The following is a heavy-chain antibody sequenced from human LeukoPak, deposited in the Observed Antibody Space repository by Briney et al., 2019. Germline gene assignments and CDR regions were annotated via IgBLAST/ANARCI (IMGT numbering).Heavy chain of an antibody. CDR1: GGSISSGGYY. CDR3: ARKSSRGGFNGYDYWYFDL. D-gene: IGHD5-12*01. V-gene: IGHV4-31*03. CDR2: IYYSGST. Sequence: PSQTLSLTCTVSGGSISSGGYYWSWIRQHPGKGLEWIGYIYYSGSTYYNPSLKSRVTISVDTSKNQFSLKLSSVTAADTAVYYCARKSSRGGFNGYDYWYFDLWGRGTLVTVSS. J-gene: IGHJ2*01.